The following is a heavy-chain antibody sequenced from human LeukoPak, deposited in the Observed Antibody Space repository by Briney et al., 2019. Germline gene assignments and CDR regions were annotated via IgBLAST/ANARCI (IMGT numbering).Heavy chain of an antibody. CDR2: FNPKDGET. V-gene: IGHV1-24*01. CDR3: ATGVYDYVWGSYRYDAFDI. CDR1: GYTLTELS. J-gene: IGHJ3*02. D-gene: IGHD3-16*02. Sequence: ASVKVSCKVSGYTLTELSMHWVRQAPRKGLEWIGGFNPKDGETIYAQKFQGRVTMTEDTSTDTAYMELSSLRSEDTAVYYCATGVYDYVWGSYRYDAFDIWGQGTMVTVSS.